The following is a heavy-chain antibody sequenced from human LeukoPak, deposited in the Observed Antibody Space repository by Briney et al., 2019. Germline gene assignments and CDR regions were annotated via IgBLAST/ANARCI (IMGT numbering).Heavy chain of an antibody. J-gene: IGHJ5*02. D-gene: IGHD6-19*01. CDR3: ARSSYSSGYYWFDP. CDR1: GGSISSYY. V-gene: IGHV4-59*01. CDR2: IYYSGST. Sequence: SETLSLTCTVSGGSISSYYWSWIRQPPGKGLEWIGDIYYSGSTNYNTSLKSRVTISVDTSKNQFSLQLSSVTAADTAVYYCARSSYSSGYYWFDPWGQGTLVTVSS.